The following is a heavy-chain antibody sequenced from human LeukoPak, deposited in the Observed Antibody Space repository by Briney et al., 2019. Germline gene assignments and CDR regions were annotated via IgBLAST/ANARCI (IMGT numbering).Heavy chain of an antibody. CDR3: ARDGSGYDRGAFDI. CDR2: IIPIFGTA. J-gene: IGHJ3*02. D-gene: IGHD5-12*01. CDR1: GGTFSSYA. Sequence: ASVKVSCKASGGTFSSYAISWVRQAPGQGLEWMGGIIPIFGTANYAQKFQGRVTITAGESTSTAYMELSSLRSEDTAVYYCARDGSGYDRGAFDIWGQGTMVTVSS. V-gene: IGHV1-69*13.